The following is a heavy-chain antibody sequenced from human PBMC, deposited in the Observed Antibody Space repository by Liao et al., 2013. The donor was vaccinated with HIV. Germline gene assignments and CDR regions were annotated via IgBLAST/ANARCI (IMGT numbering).Heavy chain of an antibody. Sequence: QLQLQESGSGLVKPSQTLSLTCAVSVGSISSGGYSWSWIRQPPGKGLEWIGYIYHSGSKYYNASLKSRVSISIDRAKNQFSLRLTSVTAADTAVYYCATFRITIFGVIWGQGTLVTVSS. J-gene: IGHJ4*02. V-gene: IGHV4-30-2*01. D-gene: IGHD3-3*01. CDR3: ATFRITIFGVI. CDR1: VGSISSGGYS. CDR2: IYHSGSK.